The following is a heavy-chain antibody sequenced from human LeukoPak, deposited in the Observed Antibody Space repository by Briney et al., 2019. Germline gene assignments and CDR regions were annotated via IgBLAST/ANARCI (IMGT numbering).Heavy chain of an antibody. V-gene: IGHV1-2*02. J-gene: IGHJ4*02. Sequence: GSVKVSCKASGYTFTGYYMHWVRQAPGQGLEWMGWINPNNGGTNYAQKFQGRVTLTRDTSINTAYMELTSLRFDDTAVYYCAREASCRHWGQGTLVTVSS. CDR2: INPNNGGT. CDR1: GYTFTGYY. D-gene: IGHD6-6*01. CDR3: AREASCRH.